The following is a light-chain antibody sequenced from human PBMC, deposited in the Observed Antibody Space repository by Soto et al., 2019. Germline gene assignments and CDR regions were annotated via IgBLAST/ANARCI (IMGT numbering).Light chain of an antibody. CDR3: QKYNYYST. CDR1: HSLNGR. V-gene: IGKV1-5*01. CDR2: DVS. Sequence: DIQMTQSPSTLSSSIGDRVTITCRASHSLNGRLAWYRQRPGHAPDLLIYDVSTLETGVPSRFSGTGSETEFTLTISGLQPYDFATYYCQKYNYYSTLGPGTKVDIK. J-gene: IGKJ1*01.